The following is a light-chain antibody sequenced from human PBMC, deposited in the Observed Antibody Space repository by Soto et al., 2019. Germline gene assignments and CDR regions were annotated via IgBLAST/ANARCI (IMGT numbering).Light chain of an antibody. CDR3: QHYYSTPLA. CDR2: WAS. J-gene: IGKJ4*01. Sequence: DIVMTQSPDSLAVSLGERATINCKSSQSVLYSSNNKNYLAWYQQKPGQPPELLIYWASTRNSGVPDRFSGSGSGTDFTLTISSLQAEDVAVYYCQHYYSTPLAFGGGTTVEIK. V-gene: IGKV4-1*01. CDR1: QSVLYSSNNKNY.